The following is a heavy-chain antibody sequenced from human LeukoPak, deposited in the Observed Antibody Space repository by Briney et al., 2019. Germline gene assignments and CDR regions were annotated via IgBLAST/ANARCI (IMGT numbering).Heavy chain of an antibody. D-gene: IGHD6-19*01. CDR3: ARGEGYSSGIQGDWFDP. CDR2: IYSGGST. V-gene: IGHV3-53*01. J-gene: IGHJ5*02. Sequence: PGGSLRLSCAASGFTVSSNYMSWVRQAPGKGLEWVSVIYSGGSTYYADSVKGRFTISRDNSKNTLYLQMNSLRAEDTAVYYCARGEGYSSGIQGDWFDPWGQGTLVTVSS. CDR1: GFTVSSNY.